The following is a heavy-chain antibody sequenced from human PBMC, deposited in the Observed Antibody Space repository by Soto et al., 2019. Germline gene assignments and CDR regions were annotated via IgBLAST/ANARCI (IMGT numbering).Heavy chain of an antibody. J-gene: IGHJ6*02. Sequence: PSETLSLTCTVSGGSISSGDYYWSWIRQPPGKDLESIGYIYYSGSTYYNPSLKSRVTISVDTSKNQFSLKLSSVTAADTAVYYCARDAIVVVPAAIRGYYGMDVWGQGTTVTVSS. D-gene: IGHD2-2*02. CDR2: IYYSGST. V-gene: IGHV4-30-4*01. CDR1: GGSISSGDYY. CDR3: ARDAIVVVPAAIRGYYGMDV.